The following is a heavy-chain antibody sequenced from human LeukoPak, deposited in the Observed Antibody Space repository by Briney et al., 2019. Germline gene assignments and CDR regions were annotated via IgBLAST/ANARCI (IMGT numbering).Heavy chain of an antibody. CDR2: LNTDGSST. V-gene: IGHV3-74*01. CDR3: VRQHTYHFDY. Sequence: PGGSLRLSCAASGFTFNNYWMHWVRQAPGKGLVWVSRLNTDGSSTTYADSVKGRFTISRDNAKNTLYLQMNSLRAEDTAVYSCVRQHTYHFDYWGQGTLVTVSS. CDR1: GFTFNNYW. J-gene: IGHJ4*02. D-gene: IGHD6-13*01.